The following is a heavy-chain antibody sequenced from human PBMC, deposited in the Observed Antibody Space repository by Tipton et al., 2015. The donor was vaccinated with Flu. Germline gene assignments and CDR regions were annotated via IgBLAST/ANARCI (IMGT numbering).Heavy chain of an antibody. CDR3: AREIVVVAATPSADYYYYGMDV. CDR1: GYTFTSYD. Sequence: QVQLVQSVAEVKKPGASVKVSCKASGYTFTSYDINWVRQATGQGLEWMGWMNPNSGNTGYAQKFQGRVTMTRNTSISTAYMELSSLRSEDTAVYYCAREIVVVAATPSADYYYYGMDVWGQGTTVTVSS. J-gene: IGHJ6*02. CDR2: MNPNSGNT. V-gene: IGHV1-8*01. D-gene: IGHD2-15*01.